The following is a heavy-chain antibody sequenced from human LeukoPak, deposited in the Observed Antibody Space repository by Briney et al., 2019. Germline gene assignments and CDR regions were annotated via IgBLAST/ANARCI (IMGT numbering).Heavy chain of an antibody. J-gene: IGHJ4*02. V-gene: IGHV1-8*02. D-gene: IGHD3-22*01. Sequence: GASVKVSCKASGYTFTGYYMHWVRQAPGQGLEWMGWMNPNSGNTGYAQKFQGRVTMTRNTSISTAYMELSSLRSEDTAVYYCARGPVVAHGDYWGQGTLVTVSS. CDR2: MNPNSGNT. CDR3: ARGPVVAHGDY. CDR1: GYTFTGYY.